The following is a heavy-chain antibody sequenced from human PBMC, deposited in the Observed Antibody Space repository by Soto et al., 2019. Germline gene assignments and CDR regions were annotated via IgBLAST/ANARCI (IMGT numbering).Heavy chain of an antibody. V-gene: IGHV4-39*02. CDR1: GGSISSSSYY. Sequence: QLQLQESGPGLVKPSETLSLTCTVSGGSISSSSYYWGWIRQPPGKGLEWIGSIYYSGRTYYNPSVKSRDTISVDTPKNHFSLKLCSVTAADTAVYYCATLWFGEGNYWGQGTLVTVSS. CDR3: ATLWFGEGNY. CDR2: IYYSGRT. J-gene: IGHJ4*02. D-gene: IGHD3-10*01.